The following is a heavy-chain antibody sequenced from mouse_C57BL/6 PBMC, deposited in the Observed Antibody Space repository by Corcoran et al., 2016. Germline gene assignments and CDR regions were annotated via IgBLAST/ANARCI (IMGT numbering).Heavy chain of an antibody. Sequence: EVQLQQSGPELVKPGASVKISCKASGYTFTDYYMNWVKQSHGKGLEWIGDINPNNGGTSYNQKFKGKDTLTVDKSSSTAYMELRSLTSEDSAVYYCAILYDGYSGDYWGQGTSVTVSS. CDR2: INPNNGGT. V-gene: IGHV1-26*01. D-gene: IGHD2-3*01. CDR3: AILYDGYSGDY. J-gene: IGHJ4*01. CDR1: GYTFTDYY.